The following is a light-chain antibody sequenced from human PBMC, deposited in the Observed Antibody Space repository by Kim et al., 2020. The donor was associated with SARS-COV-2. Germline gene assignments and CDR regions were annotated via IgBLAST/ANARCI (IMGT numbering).Light chain of an antibody. CDR2: SNN. V-gene: IGLV1-44*01. CDR3: AAWDDSLNGPV. J-gene: IGLJ3*02. Sequence: AVLTQPPSASGTPGQRVTISCSGSSSNIVSNTVNWYQQLPGTAPKLLIYSNNQRPSGVPDRFSGSKSGTSASLAISGLQSEDEADYYCAAWDDSLNGPVFGGGTQLTVL. CDR1: SSNIVSNT.